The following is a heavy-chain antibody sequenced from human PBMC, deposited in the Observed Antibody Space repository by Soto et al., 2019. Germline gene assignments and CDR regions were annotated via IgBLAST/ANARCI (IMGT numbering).Heavy chain of an antibody. J-gene: IGHJ6*02. Sequence: EVQLVESGGGLVQPGGSLRLSCAASGFTVSSNYMSWVRQAPGKGLEWVSVIYSGGSTYYADSVKGRFTISRDNSKITLXXQXNXXRAEDTAVYYCARLGVGYCSGGSCYSAGYYYGMDVWGQGTTVTVSS. CDR3: ARLGVGYCSGGSCYSAGYYYGMDV. CDR2: IYSGGST. CDR1: GFTVSSNY. D-gene: IGHD2-15*01. V-gene: IGHV3-66*04.